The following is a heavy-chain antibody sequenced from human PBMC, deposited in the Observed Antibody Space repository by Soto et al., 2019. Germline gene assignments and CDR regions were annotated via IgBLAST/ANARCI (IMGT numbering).Heavy chain of an antibody. CDR2: ISWNSGSI. CDR1: GFTFDDYA. J-gene: IGHJ6*03. CDR3: AKNGVPAAIGYYYYYYMDV. Sequence: GGSMRLSCAASGFTFDDYAMHWVRQAPGKGLEWVSGISWNSGSIGYADSVKGRFTISRDNAKNSLYLQMNSLRAEDTALYYCAKNGVPAAIGYYYYYYMDVWGKGTTVTVSS. D-gene: IGHD2-2*01. V-gene: IGHV3-9*01.